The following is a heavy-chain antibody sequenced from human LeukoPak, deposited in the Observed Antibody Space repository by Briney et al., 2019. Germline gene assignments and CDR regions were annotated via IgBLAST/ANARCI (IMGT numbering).Heavy chain of an antibody. D-gene: IGHD3-22*01. V-gene: IGHV1-18*01. Sequence: ASVKVSCKASGYTFTSYGISWVRQAPGQGLEGMGWISAYNGNTNYAQKLQGRVTMTTDTSTSTAYMELRSLRSDDTAVYYCARDLGTYYYDSSGYLSFDYWGQGTLVTVSS. J-gene: IGHJ4*02. CDR2: ISAYNGNT. CDR1: GYTFTSYG. CDR3: ARDLGTYYYDSSGYLSFDY.